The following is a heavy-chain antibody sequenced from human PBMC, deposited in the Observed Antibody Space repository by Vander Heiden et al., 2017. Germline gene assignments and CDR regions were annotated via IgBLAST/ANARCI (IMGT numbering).Heavy chain of an antibody. D-gene: IGHD4-17*01. Sequence: EVQLVESGGGLVQPGRSLSLSCAASGFTFDDYAMHWVRQAPGKGLEWVSGISWNSGSIGYADSVKGRFTISRDNAKNSLYLQMNSLRAEDTALYYCAKDIGDYGAMDYWGQGTLVTVSS. CDR3: AKDIGDYGAMDY. CDR1: GFTFDDYA. J-gene: IGHJ4*02. CDR2: ISWNSGSI. V-gene: IGHV3-9*01.